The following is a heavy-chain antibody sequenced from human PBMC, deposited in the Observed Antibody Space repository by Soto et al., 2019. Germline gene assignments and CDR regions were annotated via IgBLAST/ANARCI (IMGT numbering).Heavy chain of an antibody. CDR1: GFTFSSYS. V-gene: IGHV3-48*01. D-gene: IGHD4-17*01. CDR3: ARQGPAGDYGHLDY. Sequence: GGSLRLSCAASGFTFSSYSMNWVRQAPGKGLEWVSSISSSSSTIYYADSVKGRFTISRDNAKNSLYLQMNSLRAEDTAVYYCARQGPAGDYGHLDYWGQGTLVTVSS. CDR2: ISSSSSTI. J-gene: IGHJ4*02.